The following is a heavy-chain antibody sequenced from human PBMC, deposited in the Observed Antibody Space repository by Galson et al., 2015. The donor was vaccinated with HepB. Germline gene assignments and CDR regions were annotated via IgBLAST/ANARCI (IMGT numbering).Heavy chain of an antibody. Sequence: CAISGDSVSSNSAAWNWIRQSPSRGLEWLGRTYYRSKWYNDYAVSVKSRITINPDTSKNQFSLQLNSVTPEDTAVYYCASAVAGTPYYYYYGMDVWGQGTTVTVSS. CDR1: GDSVSSNSAA. CDR3: ASAVAGTPYYYYYGMDV. J-gene: IGHJ6*02. CDR2: TYYRSKWYN. V-gene: IGHV6-1*01. D-gene: IGHD6-19*01.